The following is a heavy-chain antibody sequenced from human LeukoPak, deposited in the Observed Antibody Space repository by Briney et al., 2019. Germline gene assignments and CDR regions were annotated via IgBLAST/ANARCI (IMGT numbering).Heavy chain of an antibody. V-gene: IGHV3-30-3*01. CDR1: GFTFSSYA. CDR3: ARVKRPAAGTGPRLLYYYYGMDV. J-gene: IGHJ6*02. Sequence: PSGGSLRLSCAASGFTFSSYAMHWVRQAPGKGLEWVAVISYDGSNKYYADSVKGRFTISRDNSKNTLYLQMNSLRAEDTAVYYCARVKRPAAGTGPRLLYYYYGMDVWGQGTTVTVSS. CDR2: ISYDGSNK. D-gene: IGHD6-13*01.